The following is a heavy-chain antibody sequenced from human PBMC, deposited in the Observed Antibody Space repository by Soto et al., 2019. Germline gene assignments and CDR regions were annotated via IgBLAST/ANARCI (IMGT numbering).Heavy chain of an antibody. Sequence: QVQLVQSGAEVKKPGSSVKVSCKASGGTFSSYTISWVRQAPGQGLEWMGRIIPILGIANYAQKFQGRVTITADKSTSTAYTELSSLRSGDTAVYYCAKRGSYGSHFAYWGQGTLVTVSS. D-gene: IGHD3-16*01. CDR2: IIPILGIA. CDR3: AKRGSYGSHFAY. V-gene: IGHV1-69*02. J-gene: IGHJ4*02. CDR1: GGTFSSYT.